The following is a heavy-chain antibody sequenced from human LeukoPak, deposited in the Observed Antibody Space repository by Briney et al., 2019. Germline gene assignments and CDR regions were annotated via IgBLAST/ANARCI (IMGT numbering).Heavy chain of an antibody. D-gene: IGHD4-17*01. CDR2: GYHIGST. CDR1: GGSISNGNW. CDR3: ARVGDYGDYVNWFDP. V-gene: IGHV4-4*02. Sequence: SGTLSLTCGVSGGSISNGNWWSWVRQPPGKGLEWIGSGYHIGSTYFNPSLRSRVTILIDIFKNQFSLKMSSVTAADTAIYYCARVGDYGDYVNWFDPWGPGTLVTVSS. J-gene: IGHJ5*02.